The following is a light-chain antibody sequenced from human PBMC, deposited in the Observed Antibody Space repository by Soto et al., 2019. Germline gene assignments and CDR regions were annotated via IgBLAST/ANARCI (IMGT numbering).Light chain of an antibody. CDR3: ETWDGYSWV. Sequence: QSVLTQSSSASASLGSSVKLTCTLSSGRSSYIIAWHQQQPGKAPRFLMNLEGSGSYNKGSGIPDRFSGSSSGADRYLTISNLQSEDEADYYCETWDGYSWVFGVGTKLTVL. V-gene: IGLV4-60*03. CDR1: SGRSSYI. J-gene: IGLJ3*02. CDR2: LEGSGSY.